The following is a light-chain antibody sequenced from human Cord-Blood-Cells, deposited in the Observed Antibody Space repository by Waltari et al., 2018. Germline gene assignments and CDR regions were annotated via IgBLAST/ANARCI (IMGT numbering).Light chain of an antibody. CDR3: QQLNSYPYS. CDR2: AAS. V-gene: IGKV1-9*01. Sequence: DIQLTQSPSFLSASVGDRVTITCRAIQGISSYLAWYQQKPGKAPKLLIYAASTLQSGVPSRFSGSGSGTEFTLTISSLQPEDFATYYGQQLNSYPYSFGQGTKLEIK. J-gene: IGKJ2*03. CDR1: QGISSY.